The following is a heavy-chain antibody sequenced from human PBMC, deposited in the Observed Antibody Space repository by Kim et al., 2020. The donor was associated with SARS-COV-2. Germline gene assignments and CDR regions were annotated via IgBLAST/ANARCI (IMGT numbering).Heavy chain of an antibody. J-gene: IGHJ6*02. Sequence: GGSLRLSCAASRFTFSSYSMNWVRQAPGKGLEWVSSISSGSSYIYYADSVKGRFTISRDNAKNSLYLQMNSLRAEDTAVYYCARDEGISGGRFYGMDVWGQGTTVTVSS. CDR3: ARDEGISGGRFYGMDV. CDR1: RFTFSSYS. D-gene: IGHD2-15*01. CDR2: ISSGSSYI. V-gene: IGHV3-21*01.